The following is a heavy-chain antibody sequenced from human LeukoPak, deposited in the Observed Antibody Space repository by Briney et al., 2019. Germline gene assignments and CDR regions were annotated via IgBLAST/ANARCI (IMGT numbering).Heavy chain of an antibody. D-gene: IGHD3-10*01. CDR2: IYSTGTT. Sequence: PSETLSLTCTVSGGSISNYYWSWIRQPPGKGPEWIGFIYSTGTTDYNPSLKSRVTTSVDTSKNQFSLKLRSVTAADTAVYYCARSDGYGLIGIWGQGTMVTVSS. V-gene: IGHV4-59*12. CDR1: GGSISNYY. CDR3: ARSDGYGLIGI. J-gene: IGHJ3*02.